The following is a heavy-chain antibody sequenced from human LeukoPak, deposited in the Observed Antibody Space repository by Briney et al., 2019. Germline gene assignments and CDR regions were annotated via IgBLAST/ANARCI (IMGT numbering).Heavy chain of an antibody. Sequence: PGGSLRLSCAASGFTFSNAWMSWVRQAPGKGLEWVGRIKSKTDGGTTDYAAPVEGRFTISRDDSKNTLYLQMNSLRAEDTAVYYCAKGGYSYDSNGHNYLDYWGQGTLVTVSS. CDR2: IKSKTDGGTT. CDR1: GFTFSNAW. CDR3: AKGGYSYDSNGHNYLDY. V-gene: IGHV3-15*01. J-gene: IGHJ4*02. D-gene: IGHD3-22*01.